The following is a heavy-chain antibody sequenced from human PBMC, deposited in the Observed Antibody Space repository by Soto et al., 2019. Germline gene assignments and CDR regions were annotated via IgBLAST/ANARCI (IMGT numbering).Heavy chain of an antibody. D-gene: IGHD1-26*01. CDR1: GFNFSAYG. Sequence: QVQLVESGGGVVQPGRSLRLSCAASGFNFSAYGMHWVRQAPGTGLELVALLSFDASKKYYADSVKGRFTISRDTSRNTLYLQMNSLRVEDTAVYYCRVGLSDWCQGTRVTVSS. J-gene: IGHJ4*02. CDR3: RVGLSD. CDR2: LSFDASKK. V-gene: IGHV3-30*03.